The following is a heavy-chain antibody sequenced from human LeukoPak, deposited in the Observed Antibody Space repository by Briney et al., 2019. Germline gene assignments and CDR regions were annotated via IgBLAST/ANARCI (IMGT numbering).Heavy chain of an antibody. Sequence: PGGSLRLSCAASGFTFSDYYMSWIRQAPGKGLEWVANIKQDGSEKYYVDSVKGRFTISRDNAKNSLFLQMNSLRLEDTAVYYCAREEGWSGYYTYYYYYMDVWGKGTTVTVFS. D-gene: IGHD3-3*01. J-gene: IGHJ6*03. CDR1: GFTFSDYY. V-gene: IGHV3-7*01. CDR2: IKQDGSEK. CDR3: AREEGWSGYYTYYYYYMDV.